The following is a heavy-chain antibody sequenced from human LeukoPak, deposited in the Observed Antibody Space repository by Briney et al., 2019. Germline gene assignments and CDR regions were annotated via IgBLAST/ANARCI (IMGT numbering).Heavy chain of an antibody. CDR2: IFHTGST. J-gene: IGHJ4*02. CDR1: GTSVSTMNW. D-gene: IGHD1-1*01. Sequence: SETLSLTCGVSGTSVSTMNWWSWVRQSPGQGLEWIGEIFHTGSTNYNPSLNSRITISLDKSKNQFSLRLTSVTAADTAVYYCAKWHERQLAFDSWGQGSLVTVSS. V-gene: IGHV4-4*02. CDR3: AKWHERQLAFDS.